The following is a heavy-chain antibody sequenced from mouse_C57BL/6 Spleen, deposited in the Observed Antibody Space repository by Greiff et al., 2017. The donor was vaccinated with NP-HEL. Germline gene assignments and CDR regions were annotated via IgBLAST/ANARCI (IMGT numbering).Heavy chain of an antibody. CDR1: GFTFSSYG. CDR2: ISSGGSYT. D-gene: IGHD2-3*01. Sequence: EVQVVESGGDLVKPGGSLKLSCAASGFTFSSYGMSWVRQTPDKRLEWVATISSGGSYTYYPDSVKGRFTISRDNAKNTLYLQLSSLKSEDTAMYYCARHSFDGYYAYWGQGTLVTVSA. V-gene: IGHV5-6*01. CDR3: ARHSFDGYYAY. J-gene: IGHJ3*01.